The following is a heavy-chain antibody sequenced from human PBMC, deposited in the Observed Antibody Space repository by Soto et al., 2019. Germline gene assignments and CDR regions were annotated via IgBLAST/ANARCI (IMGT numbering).Heavy chain of an antibody. J-gene: IGHJ5*01. CDR2: ISSSRSTI. D-gene: IGHD2-2*01. V-gene: IGHV3-48*01. CDR3: ARDCPGSSTTCYGNEWFDS. CDR1: GFTFSSYS. Sequence: EVQLVESGGGLVQPGGSLRLSCAASGFTFSSYSMNWVRQAPGKGLEWVSYISSSRSTIYYADSVQGRFTISRDNAKNSLYLQMNILRAEDTAVYYCARDCPGSSTTCYGNEWFDSWGQGTLVTVSS.